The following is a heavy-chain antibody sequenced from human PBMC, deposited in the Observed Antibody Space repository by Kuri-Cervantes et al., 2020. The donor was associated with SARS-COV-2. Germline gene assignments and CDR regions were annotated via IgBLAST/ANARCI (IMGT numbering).Heavy chain of an antibody. V-gene: IGHV1-8*01. Sequence: ASVKVSCKASGYTFTSYDINWVRQATGQGLEWMGWMNPNSGNTGYAQKFQGRVTMTRDTSTSTVYMELSSLRSDDTAVYYCARDTVSSIAVAGPTDYWGQGTLVTVSS. CDR3: ARDTVSSIAVAGPTDY. J-gene: IGHJ4*02. CDR1: GYTFTSYD. D-gene: IGHD6-19*01. CDR2: MNPNSGNT.